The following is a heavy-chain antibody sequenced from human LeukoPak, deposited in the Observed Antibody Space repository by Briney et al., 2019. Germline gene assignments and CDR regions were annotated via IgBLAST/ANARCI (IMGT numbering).Heavy chain of an antibody. CDR3: ARGSYDYGDH. J-gene: IGHJ4*02. Sequence: PGGSLRLSCAASGFTFSSYWMHWVRQAPGKGLVWVSRIKSDGTSTTYADSVKGRFTISRDNAKNTLYLQMNSLRVEDTAVYFCARGSYDYGDHWGQGTLVTVSS. D-gene: IGHD2-2*01. CDR1: GFTFSSYW. CDR2: IKSDGTST. V-gene: IGHV3-74*01.